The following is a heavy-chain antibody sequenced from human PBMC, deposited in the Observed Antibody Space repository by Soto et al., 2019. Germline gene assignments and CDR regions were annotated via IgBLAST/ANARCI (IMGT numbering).Heavy chain of an antibody. CDR3: ARDKDRLQLGGDYYYILDV. CDR1: GGTFSTSA. V-gene: IGHV1-69*12. CDR2: IMPVFPTP. Sequence: QVQLVQSGAEVKKPGSSVKVSCKASGGTFSTSAISWVRQAPGQGLEWVGGIMPVFPTPDYAQNFQGRVTITADEATTTAYLELTSLRADDTAVYYCARDKDRLQLGGDYYYILDVWGQGTAITVSS. D-gene: IGHD1-1*01. J-gene: IGHJ6*02.